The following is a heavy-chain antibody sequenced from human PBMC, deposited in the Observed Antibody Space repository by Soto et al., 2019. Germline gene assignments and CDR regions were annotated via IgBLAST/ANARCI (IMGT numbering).Heavy chain of an antibody. CDR1: GGSISSYY. CDR3: AREAVAGHAFDI. D-gene: IGHD6-19*01. V-gene: IGHV4-59*01. CDR2: IYYSGST. J-gene: IGHJ3*02. Sequence: SETLSLTCTVSGGSISSYYWSWIRQPPGKGLEWIGYIYYSGSTNYNPSLKSRVTISVDTSKDQFSLKLSSVTAADTAVYYCAREAVAGHAFDIWGQGTMVTVSS.